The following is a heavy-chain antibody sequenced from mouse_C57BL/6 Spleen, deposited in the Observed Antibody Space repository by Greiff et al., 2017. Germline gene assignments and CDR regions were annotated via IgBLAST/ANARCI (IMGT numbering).Heavy chain of an antibody. CDR1: GYSFTDYN. V-gene: IGHV1-39*01. CDR3: TSNSGSSYENFDG. J-gene: IGHJ1*03. Sequence: EVQLQQSGPELVKPGASVKISCKASGYSFTDYNMNWVKQSNGKSLEWIGVINPNYGTTSYNQKFKGKVTLTVDQSSSTAYMQINSLTYEDAAVYYGTSNSGSSYENFDGWGTGTTVTVAS. CDR2: INPNYGTT. D-gene: IGHD1-1*01.